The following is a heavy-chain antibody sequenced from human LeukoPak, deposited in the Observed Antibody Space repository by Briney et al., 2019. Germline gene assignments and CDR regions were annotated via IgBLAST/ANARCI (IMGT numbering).Heavy chain of an antibody. CDR2: VKKDGSDK. D-gene: IGHD3-22*01. CDR1: GFTFSDFW. J-gene: IGHJ4*02. Sequence: TGGSLRLSCAASGFTFSDFWMSWVRQTPGKGLEWGANVKKDGSDKDYVTSVKGRFTISRDNAKNSLYLQMNSLRAEDTAVYYCARERYYYDSSGYLGYWGQGTLVTVSS. CDR3: ARERYYYDSSGYLGY. V-gene: IGHV3-7*01.